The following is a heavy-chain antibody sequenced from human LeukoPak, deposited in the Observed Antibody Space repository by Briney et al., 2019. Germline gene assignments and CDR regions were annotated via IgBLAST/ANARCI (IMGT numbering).Heavy chain of an antibody. CDR3: ARQDSSAWGRVDY. CDR2: LFYSGIT. V-gene: IGHV4-39*01. D-gene: IGHD6-25*01. CDR1: GGSISSSTYY. J-gene: IGHJ4*02. Sequence: KPSETLSLTCTVSGGSISSSTYYWGWIRQPPGKGLEWIGSLFYSGITYYNPSLRSRVTISVDTSKNQFSLKLSSVTAVDTAVYYCARQDSSAWGRVDYRGQGILVTVSS.